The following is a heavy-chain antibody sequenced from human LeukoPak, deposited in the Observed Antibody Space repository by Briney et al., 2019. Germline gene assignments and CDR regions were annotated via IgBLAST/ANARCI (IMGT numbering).Heavy chain of an antibody. CDR2: INHSGST. D-gene: IGHD4/OR15-4a*01. V-gene: IGHV4-34*01. J-gene: IGHJ6*03. CDR1: GGSFSGYY. Sequence: SETLSLTCAVYGGSFSGYYWSWIRQPPGKGLEWIGEINHSGSTNYNPSLKSRVTISVDTSKNQFSLKLSSVTAADTAVYYCARSNGYMDVWGKGTTVTVSS. CDR3: ARSNGYMDV.